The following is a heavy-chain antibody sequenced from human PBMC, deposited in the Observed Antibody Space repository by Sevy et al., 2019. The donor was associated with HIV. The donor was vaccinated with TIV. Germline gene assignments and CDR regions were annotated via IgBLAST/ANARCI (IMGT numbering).Heavy chain of an antibody. D-gene: IGHD2-2*01. J-gene: IGHJ6*02. Sequence: GGSLRLSCAVSGFTFRSYWMSWVRQAPGKGLEWVAHIKVDGSEKYHVDSVKGRFTISRDNAKNSLFLQMNSLRVEDTAVYYCARDCSSTSCPWGLDVWGQGTAVTVSS. CDR3: ARDCSSTSCPWGLDV. CDR1: GFTFRSYW. V-gene: IGHV3-7*03. CDR2: IKVDGSEK.